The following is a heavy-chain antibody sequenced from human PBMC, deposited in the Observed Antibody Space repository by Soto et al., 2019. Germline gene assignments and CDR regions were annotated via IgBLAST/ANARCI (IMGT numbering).Heavy chain of an antibody. CDR2: IIPIFGTA. V-gene: IGHV1-69*01. CDR3: ARDSGGYSGSYYYYYYGMDV. J-gene: IGHJ6*02. Sequence: QVQLVQSGAEVKKPGSSVKVSCKASGGTFSSYAISWVRQAPGQGLEWMGGIIPIFGTANYAQKFQGRVTITADESTSTAYMELSSLRAEDTAVYYCARDSGGYSGSYYYYYYGMDVWGQGTTVTVSS. CDR1: GGTFSSYA. D-gene: IGHD1-26*01.